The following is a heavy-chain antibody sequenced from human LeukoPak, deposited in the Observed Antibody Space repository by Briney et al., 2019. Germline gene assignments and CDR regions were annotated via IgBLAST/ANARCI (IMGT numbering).Heavy chain of an antibody. CDR3: ASPRSGQSFDI. D-gene: IGHD6-19*01. CDR1: GGSISSGTHY. Sequence: SETLSLTCVVSGGSISSGTHYWSWIRQPPGKGLEWIGCLYYNGNTNYNPSLKSRVTIPVDTSENQFSPKLTSVTAADTAVYYCASPRSGQSFDIWGQGTMVTVSS. CDR2: LYYNGNT. V-gene: IGHV4-61*01. J-gene: IGHJ3*02.